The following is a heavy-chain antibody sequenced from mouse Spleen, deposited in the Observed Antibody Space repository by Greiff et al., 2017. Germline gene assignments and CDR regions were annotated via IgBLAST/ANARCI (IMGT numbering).Heavy chain of an antibody. CDR3: ARGSILDY. D-gene: IGHD2-10*02. V-gene: IGHV1-52*01. Sequence: VQLQQPGAELVRPGSSVKLSCKASGYTFTSYWMHWVKQRPIQGLEWIGNIDPSDSATHYNQKFKDKATLTVDKTSSTAYMQLSSLTSEDSAVYNCARGSILDYWGQGTTLTVSS. CDR2: IDPSDSAT. J-gene: IGHJ2*01. CDR1: GYTFTSYW.